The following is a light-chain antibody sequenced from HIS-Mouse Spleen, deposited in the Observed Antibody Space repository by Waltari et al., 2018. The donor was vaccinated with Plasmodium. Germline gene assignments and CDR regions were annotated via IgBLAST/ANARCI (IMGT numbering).Light chain of an antibody. V-gene: IGKV1-5*03. J-gene: IGKJ1*01. Sequence: DIQMTQSPSTLSASVGDRVTIPCRASQSISSWLAWYQQKPGKAPKLLIYKSSSLESGVPSMFSGSGSGTEFTLTISSLQPDDFATYYCQQYNSYSRTFGQGTKVEIK. CDR1: QSISSW. CDR2: KSS. CDR3: QQYNSYSRT.